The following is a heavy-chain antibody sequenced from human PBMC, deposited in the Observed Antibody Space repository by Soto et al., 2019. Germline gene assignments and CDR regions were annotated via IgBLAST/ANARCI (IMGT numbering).Heavy chain of an antibody. CDR1: GFTFSSYA. V-gene: IGHV3-23*01. J-gene: IGHJ6*03. CDR3: AKDREYSSSSVYYYMDV. D-gene: IGHD6-6*01. CDR2: ISGSGGST. Sequence: GGSLRLSCAASGFTFSSYAMSWVRQAPGKGLEWVSAISGSGGSTYYADSVKGRFTISGDNSKNTLYLQMNSLRAEDTAVYYCAKDREYSSSSVYYYMDVWGKGTTVTVSS.